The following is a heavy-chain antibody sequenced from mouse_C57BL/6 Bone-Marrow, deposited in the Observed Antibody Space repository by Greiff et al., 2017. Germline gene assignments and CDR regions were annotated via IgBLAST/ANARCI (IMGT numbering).Heavy chain of an antibody. V-gene: IGHV1-75*01. CDR3: ARSNYYGSSYPAWFAY. Sequence: QVQLQQSGPELVKPGASVKISCKASGYTFTDSYINWVKQRPGQGLEWIGWIFPGSGSTYYNEKFKGKATLTVDKSSSTAYMLLSSLTSEDSAVYFGARSNYYGSSYPAWFAYWGQGTLVTVSA. CDR1: GYTFTDSY. J-gene: IGHJ3*01. D-gene: IGHD1-1*01. CDR2: IFPGSGST.